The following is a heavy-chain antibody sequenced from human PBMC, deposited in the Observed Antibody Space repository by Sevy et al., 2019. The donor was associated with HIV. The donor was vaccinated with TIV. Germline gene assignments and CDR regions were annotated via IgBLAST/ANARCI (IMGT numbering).Heavy chain of an antibody. V-gene: IGHV3-23*01. Sequence: GGSLRLSCAASVFIFSNYPRSWVRHSPGKGLEWVSDISAGGTTTYYADSVEGRFTISRDNSKNTVSLQMNSQGAEDTAIYYCAKRYCSTITCYDDDFWNPYYFYGLDVWGQGISVTVSS. CDR2: ISAGGTTT. J-gene: IGHJ6*02. CDR1: VFIFSNYP. D-gene: IGHD2-2*01. CDR3: AKRYCSTITCYDDDFWNPYYFYGLDV.